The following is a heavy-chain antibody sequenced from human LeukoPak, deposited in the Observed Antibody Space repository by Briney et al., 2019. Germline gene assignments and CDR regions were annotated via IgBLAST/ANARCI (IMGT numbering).Heavy chain of an antibody. D-gene: IGHD1-26*01. Sequence: GGSLRLSCSASGFTFSSYAMHWVRQAPGKGLEYVSAISANVGSTYYADSVKGRFTISRDNSKNTLYLQMGSLRAEDTAVYYCVKELGGSYVLDYWGQGTLVTVSS. CDR3: VKELGGSYVLDY. V-gene: IGHV3-64D*09. CDR1: GFTFSSYA. J-gene: IGHJ4*02. CDR2: ISANVGST.